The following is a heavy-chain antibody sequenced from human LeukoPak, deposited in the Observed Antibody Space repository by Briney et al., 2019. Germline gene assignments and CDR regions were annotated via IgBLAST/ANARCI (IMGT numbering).Heavy chain of an antibody. CDR3: ARFALYDWNYRDY. J-gene: IGHJ4*02. V-gene: IGHV4-59*01. D-gene: IGHD1-20*01. CDR2: IYYSGST. CDR1: GGSISSYY. Sequence: SETLSLTCTVSGGSISSYYWSWIRQPPGKGLEWIGYIYYSGSTNYNPSLKSRVTISVDTSKNQFSLKLSSVTAADTAVYYCARFALYDWNYRDYWGQGTLVTVSS.